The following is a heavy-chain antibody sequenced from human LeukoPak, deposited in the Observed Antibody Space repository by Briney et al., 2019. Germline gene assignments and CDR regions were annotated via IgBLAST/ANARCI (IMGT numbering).Heavy chain of an antibody. J-gene: IGHJ4*02. D-gene: IGHD4-17*01. CDR2: ISGSGGST. CDR3: AKGVVWVYGDYGEFGFDY. CDR1: GFTLSSHA. Sequence: GSLRLSCGASGFTLSSHAMSLVPQAPGKGPEWVSAISGSGGSTYYADSVKGRCTISRDNSKKTLYLQMNSLRAEDTAVYYCAKGVVWVYGDYGEFGFDYSGKGTLVTVSS. V-gene: IGHV3-23*01.